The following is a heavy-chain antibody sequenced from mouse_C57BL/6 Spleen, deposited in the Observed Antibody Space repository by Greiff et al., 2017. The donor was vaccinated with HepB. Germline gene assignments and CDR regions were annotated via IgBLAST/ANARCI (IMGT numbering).Heavy chain of an antibody. Sequence: VQLVESGAELVKPGASVKVSCKASGYTFTSYWMHWVKQRPGQGLEWIGRIHPSDSDTNYNQKFKGKATLTVDKSSSTAYMQLSSLTSEDSAVYYCAIEEIDYGSSLLAMDYWGQGTSVTVSS. CDR2: IHPSDSDT. V-gene: IGHV1-74*01. D-gene: IGHD1-1*01. CDR3: AIEEIDYGSSLLAMDY. J-gene: IGHJ4*01. CDR1: GYTFTSYW.